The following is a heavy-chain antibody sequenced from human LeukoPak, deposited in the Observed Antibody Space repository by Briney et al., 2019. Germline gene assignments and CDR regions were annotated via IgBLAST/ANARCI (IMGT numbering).Heavy chain of an antibody. V-gene: IGHV1-2*02. CDR3: ARGGRDYGSGSYYNPGDY. D-gene: IGHD3-10*01. CDR1: GYTFTGYY. CDR2: INPNSGGT. Sequence: GASVKVSCKASGYTFTGYYMHWVRQAPGQGLEWMGWINPNSGGTNYAQKFQGRVTMTRDTSISTAYMELSRLRSDDTAVYYCARGGRDYGSGSYYNPGDYWGQGTLVTVSS. J-gene: IGHJ4*02.